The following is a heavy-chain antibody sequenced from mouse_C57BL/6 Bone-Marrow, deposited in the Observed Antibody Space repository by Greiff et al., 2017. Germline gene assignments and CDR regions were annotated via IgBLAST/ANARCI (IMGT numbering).Heavy chain of an antibody. D-gene: IGHD1-1*01. Sequence: VQLQQSGAELVRPGSSVKMSCKTSGYTFTSYGINWVKQRPGQGLEWIGYIYIGNGYTEYNEKFKGKATLTSDTSSSTAYMQLSSLTSEDSAIXFCARGNRTDYGSSYWYFDVWGTGTTVTVSS. J-gene: IGHJ1*03. CDR1: GYTFTSYG. V-gene: IGHV1-58*01. CDR3: ARGNRTDYGSSYWYFDV. CDR2: IYIGNGYT.